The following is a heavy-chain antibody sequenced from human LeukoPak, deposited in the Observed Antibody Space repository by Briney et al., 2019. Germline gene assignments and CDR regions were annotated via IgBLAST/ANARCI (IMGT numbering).Heavy chain of an antibody. CDR2: ISSSGSTI. CDR3: ARWPTYYYDSSGYYRMDGMDV. D-gene: IGHD3-22*01. CDR1: GFTFSDYY. J-gene: IGHJ6*02. Sequence: GGSLRLSCAASGFTFSDYYMSWIRQAPGKGLEWVSYISSSGSTIYYADPVKGRFTISRDNTKNSLYLQMNCLRAEDTAVYYCARWPTYYYDSSGYYRMDGMDVWGQGTTVTVSS. V-gene: IGHV3-11*01.